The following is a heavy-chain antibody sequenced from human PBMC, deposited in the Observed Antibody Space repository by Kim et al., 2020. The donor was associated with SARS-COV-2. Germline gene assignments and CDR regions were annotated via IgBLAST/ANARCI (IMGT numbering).Heavy chain of an antibody. CDR2: MKEDGSET. CDR1: GFTFSAYW. J-gene: IGHJ5*02. D-gene: IGHD6-19*01. CDR3: ARAVAANWFDP. V-gene: IGHV3-7*03. Sequence: GGSLRLSCAASGFTFSAYWMSWVRQAPGKRLEWVAYMKEDGSETYYVDSVKGRFTISRDNAKNSLYLQMSSLRPDDTALYYCARAVAANWFDPWGQGTLVTVSS.